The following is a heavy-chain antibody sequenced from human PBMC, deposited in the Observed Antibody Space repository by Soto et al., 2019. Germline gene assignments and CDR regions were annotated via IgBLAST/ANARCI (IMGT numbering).Heavy chain of an antibody. D-gene: IGHD3-10*01. J-gene: IGHJ4*02. Sequence: SDTLSLTCTVSGGSISSYYWSWIRQPPGKGLEWIGYIYYSGSTYYNPSLKSRVTISVDRSKNQFSLKLSSVTAADTAVYYCARDYGSGSYLVWGQGTQVTVSS. CDR2: IYYSGST. CDR1: GGSISSYY. V-gene: IGHV4-59*01. CDR3: ARDYGSGSYLV.